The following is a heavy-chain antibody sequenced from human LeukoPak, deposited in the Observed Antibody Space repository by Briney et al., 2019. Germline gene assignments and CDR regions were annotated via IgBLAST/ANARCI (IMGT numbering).Heavy chain of an antibody. CDR2: ITGGAENT. CDR1: GFTFSGHA. Sequence: GGPLRLSCAASGFTFSGHAMSWVRQAPGKGLNWLSTITGGAENTYYADSVKGRFTISRDNSKNTVYLQMDSLRVEDTAVYYCAKVLSGSQDYWGQGTLVTVFS. V-gene: IGHV3-23*01. D-gene: IGHD1-26*01. J-gene: IGHJ4*02. CDR3: AKVLSGSQDY.